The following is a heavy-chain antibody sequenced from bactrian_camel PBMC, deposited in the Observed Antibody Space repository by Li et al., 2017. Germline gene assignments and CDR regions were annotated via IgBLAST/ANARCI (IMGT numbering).Heavy chain of an antibody. CDR3: VRDLLNSRGGNA. Sequence: DVQLVESGGGSVQAGGSLTLSCLVSGTPPEWRYNTVCMAWFRQPPGKSREGVAAIDSDGSPDYADSVKARFTISKDNAKNTVYLQMNSLKPEDTAVYFCVRDLLNSRGGNAWGQGTQVTVS. J-gene: IGHJ4*01. CDR1: GTPPEWRYNTVC. CDR2: IDSDGSP. V-gene: IGHV3S10*01. D-gene: IGHD1*01.